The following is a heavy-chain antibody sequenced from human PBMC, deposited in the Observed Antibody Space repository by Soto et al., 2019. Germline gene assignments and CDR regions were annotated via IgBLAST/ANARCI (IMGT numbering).Heavy chain of an antibody. V-gene: IGHV4-38-2*02. D-gene: IGHD6-25*01. Sequence: KPSETLSLTCAVSGYSISSGYYWGWIRQPPGKGLEWIGSFYHSGSTYYNPSLKSRVTISVDTSKNQFSLKLSSVTAADTAVYYCAREIQYSSVDYWGQGTLVPVSS. CDR3: AREIQYSSVDY. J-gene: IGHJ4*02. CDR2: FYHSGST. CDR1: GYSISSGYY.